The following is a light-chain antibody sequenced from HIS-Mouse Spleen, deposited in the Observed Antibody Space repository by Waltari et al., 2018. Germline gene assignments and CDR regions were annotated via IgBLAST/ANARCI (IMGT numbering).Light chain of an antibody. CDR3: CSYAGSSTLV. V-gene: IGLV2-23*01. J-gene: IGLJ2*01. Sequence: QSALTQPASVSGSPGQSTTISCTVTSSDVGSYTLVSWYHQHPGKAPKRMIYEGSKRPSGVSNRFSGSKSGNTASLTISGLQAEDEADYYCCSYAGSSTLVFGGGTKLTVL. CDR2: EGS. CDR1: SSDVGSYTL.